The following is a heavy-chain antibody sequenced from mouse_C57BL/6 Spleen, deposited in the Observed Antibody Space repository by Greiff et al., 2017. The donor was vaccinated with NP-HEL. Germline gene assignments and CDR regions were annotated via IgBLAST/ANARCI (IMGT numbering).Heavy chain of an antibody. V-gene: IGHV5-17*01. CDR3: ARGRLFAY. J-gene: IGHJ3*01. D-gene: IGHD2-13*01. CDR2: ISSGSSTI. CDR1: GFTFSDYG. Sequence: EVKLVESGGGLVKPGGSLKLSCAASGFTFSDYGMHWVRQAPEKGLEWVAYISSGSSTIYYADTVKGRFTISRDNAKNTLFLQMTSLRSEDTAMYYCARGRLFAYRGQGTLVTVSA.